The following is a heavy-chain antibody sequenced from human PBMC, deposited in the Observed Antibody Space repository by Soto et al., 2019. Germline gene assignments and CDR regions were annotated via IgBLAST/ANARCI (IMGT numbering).Heavy chain of an antibody. CDR1: GGSISSSRYY. CDR2: IYYSGST. J-gene: IGHJ5*02. D-gene: IGHD1-26*01. V-gene: IGHV4-39*01. CDR3: ARRHSGSYYDWFDP. Sequence: KAXATLSLACTVSGGSISSSRYYGGGIRQPPGKGLEWIGSIYYSGSTYYNPSLKSRVTISVDTSKNQFSLKLSSVTAADTAVYYCARRHSGSYYDWFDPWGQGTLVTVSS.